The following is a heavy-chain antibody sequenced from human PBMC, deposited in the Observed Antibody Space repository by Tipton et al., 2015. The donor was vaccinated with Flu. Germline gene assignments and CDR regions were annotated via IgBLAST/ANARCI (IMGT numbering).Heavy chain of an antibody. D-gene: IGHD3-10*01. J-gene: IGHJ5*02. CDR3: ARDRGFSNWFDP. CDR1: GGSIRGFGFY. CDR2: IDHNGET. Sequence: GLVKPSQTLSLTCSVSGGSIRGFGFYWSWIRQLPGKGMEWIAYIDHNGETHHNPSLKGRVSVSMDTSKNQFSLKLSSVTAADTAVYYCARDRGFSNWFDPWGQGTLVTVSS. V-gene: IGHV4-31*03.